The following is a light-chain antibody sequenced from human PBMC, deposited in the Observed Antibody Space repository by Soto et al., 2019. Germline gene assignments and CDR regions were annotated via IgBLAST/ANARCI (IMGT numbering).Light chain of an antibody. CDR2: GAS. CDR3: QQYGSSPEIS. J-gene: IGKJ3*01. V-gene: IGKV3-20*01. Sequence: DIVLTQSPGTLSLSPGERATLSCRASQTISDNYLAWYQQKPGQSPRLLISGASIWAPGIPDRFSGSGSETDFTLTISRLEPEDFAFYYCQQYGSSPEISFGPGTKVDIK. CDR1: QTISDNY.